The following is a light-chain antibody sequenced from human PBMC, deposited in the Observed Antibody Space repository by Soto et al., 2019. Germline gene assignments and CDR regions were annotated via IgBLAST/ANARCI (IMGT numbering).Light chain of an antibody. J-gene: IGLJ2*01. CDR3: QSYDSSKHVV. Sequence: NFLLTQPHSVSESPGKTVTISCTRSSGSIASNYVQWYQQRPGSAPTPVIYEDNQRPSGVPDRFSGSIDSSSNSASLTISGLKTEDEADYYRQSYDSSKHVVFGGGTKLTVL. V-gene: IGLV6-57*04. CDR1: SGSIASNY. CDR2: EDN.